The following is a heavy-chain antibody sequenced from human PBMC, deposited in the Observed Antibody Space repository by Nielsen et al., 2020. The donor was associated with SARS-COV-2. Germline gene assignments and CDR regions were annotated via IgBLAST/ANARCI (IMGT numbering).Heavy chain of an antibody. V-gene: IGHV1-3*01. CDR2: INAGNGNT. CDR3: AAVSPYAGAFDI. Sequence: ASVKVSCKASGYTFTSYAMHWVRQAPGQRLEWMGWINAGNGNTKYSQKFQERVTITRDMSTSTAYMELSSLRFEDTAVYYCAAVSPYAGAFDIWGQGTMVTVSS. J-gene: IGHJ3*02. D-gene: IGHD2-2*01. CDR1: GYTFTSYA.